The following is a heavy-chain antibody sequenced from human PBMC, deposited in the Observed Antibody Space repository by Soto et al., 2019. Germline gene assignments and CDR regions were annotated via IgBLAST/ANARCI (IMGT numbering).Heavy chain of an antibody. J-gene: IGHJ4*02. CDR3: AKDQGDIVATKPDY. V-gene: IGHV3-23*01. Sequence: VSLRLSCAASGFTFSSYAMSWVRQAPGKGLEWVSAISGSGGSTYYADSVKGRFTISRDNSKNTLYLQMNSLRAEDTAVYYCAKDQGDIVATKPDYWGQGTLVTVSS. D-gene: IGHD5-12*01. CDR1: GFTFSSYA. CDR2: ISGSGGST.